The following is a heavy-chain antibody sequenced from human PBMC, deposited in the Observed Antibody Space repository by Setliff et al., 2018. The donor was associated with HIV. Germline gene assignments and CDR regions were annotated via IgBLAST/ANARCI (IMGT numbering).Heavy chain of an antibody. CDR3: ARGRLLWSGSYYYYYMDV. CDR1: GFTFSDHY. Sequence: GSLRLSCAASGFTFSDHYMDWVRQAPGKGLEWVGRSRNKANSYTTEYAASVKGRFTIPRDDSKNSLYLQMNSLKTEDTAVYYCARGRLLWSGSYYYYYMDVWGKGTTVTVS. V-gene: IGHV3-72*01. CDR2: SRNKANSYTT. D-gene: IGHD3-10*01. J-gene: IGHJ6*03.